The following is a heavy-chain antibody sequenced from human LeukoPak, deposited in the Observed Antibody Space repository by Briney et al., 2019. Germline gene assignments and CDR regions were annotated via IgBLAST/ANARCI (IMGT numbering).Heavy chain of an antibody. J-gene: IGHJ2*01. D-gene: IGHD3-22*01. V-gene: IGHV4-30-4*08. CDR3: ARDPVHDSSGYYYGSEYRDWYFDL. CDR2: IYYSGST. Sequence: KPSETLSLTCTVSGGSISSGDYYWSWIRQPPGKGLEWIGYIYYSGSTYYNPSLKSRVTISVDTSKNQFSLKLSSVTAADKAVYYCARDPVHDSSGYYYGSEYRDWYFDLWGRGTLVTVSS. CDR1: GGSISSGDYY.